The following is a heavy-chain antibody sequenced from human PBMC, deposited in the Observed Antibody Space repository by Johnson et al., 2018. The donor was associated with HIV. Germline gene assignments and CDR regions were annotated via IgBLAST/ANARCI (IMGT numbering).Heavy chain of an antibody. V-gene: IGHV3-30*18. Sequence: QVQLVESGGGLVQPGRSLRLSCAASGFTLSTYGMHWVRQAPGKGLEWVAVISYDGSNKYYADSVKGRFTISRDNSKNTLYVQMNSLRAEDAALYYCAKGGIATRFFDIWGQGTMVTVSS. CDR3: AKGGIATRFFDI. J-gene: IGHJ3*02. CDR1: GFTLSTYG. D-gene: IGHD6-6*01. CDR2: ISYDGSNK.